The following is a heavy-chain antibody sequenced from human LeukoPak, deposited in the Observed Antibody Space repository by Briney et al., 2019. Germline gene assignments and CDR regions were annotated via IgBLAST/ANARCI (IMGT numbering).Heavy chain of an antibody. J-gene: IGHJ4*02. CDR3: ASQLYDYVWGSYRPPRPFDH. D-gene: IGHD3-16*02. Sequence: PSGTLSLTCAISGGSIRASNWWSWLRQPPGKGLEWTGEIYHTGSTNYNPSVKSRVTMSVDKSKNQFSLKMTFLTTADTALYFCASQLYDYVWGSYRPPRPFDHWGQGILVTVSS. V-gene: IGHV4-4*02. CDR1: GGSIRASNW. CDR2: IYHTGST.